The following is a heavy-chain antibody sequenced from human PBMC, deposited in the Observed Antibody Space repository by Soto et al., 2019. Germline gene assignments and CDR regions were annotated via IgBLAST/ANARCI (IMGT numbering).Heavy chain of an antibody. V-gene: IGHV3-23*01. Sequence: EVQLLESGGGLVQPEGSLRLSCAASGFTFSSYAMSWVRQAPGKGLEWVSAISGSGGSTYYADSVKGRFTISRDNSKNTLYLQMNSLRAEDTAVYYYANYCSGGSCHDPFDYWGQGTLVSVSS. CDR2: ISGSGGST. J-gene: IGHJ4*02. CDR1: GFTFSSYA. CDR3: ANYCSGGSCHDPFDY. D-gene: IGHD2-15*01.